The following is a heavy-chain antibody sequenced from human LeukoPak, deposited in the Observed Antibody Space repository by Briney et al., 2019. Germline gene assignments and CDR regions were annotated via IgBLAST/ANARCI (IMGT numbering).Heavy chain of an antibody. V-gene: IGHV5-51*01. Sequence: GESLKISCKGSGYSFTSYWIGWVRQMPGKGLEWMGIIYPGDSDTRYSPSFQGQVTISDDKSISTAYLQWSSLKASDTAMYYCARLPSDTAMVRYYYYYYMDVWGKGTTVTVSS. D-gene: IGHD5-18*01. J-gene: IGHJ6*03. CDR3: ARLPSDTAMVRYYYYYYMDV. CDR1: GYSFTSYW. CDR2: IYPGDSDT.